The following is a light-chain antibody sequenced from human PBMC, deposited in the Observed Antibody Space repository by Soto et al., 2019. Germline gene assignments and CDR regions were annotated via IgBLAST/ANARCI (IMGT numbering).Light chain of an antibody. CDR2: EVS. V-gene: IGLV2-14*01. CDR3: SSYKYDTVIPFV. Sequence: QSALTQPASVSGSPGQSITISCTGTSSDVGGYNFVSWYQHHPGKAPKVIIYEVSNRPSGVSHRFAGSKSGNTASLTISGLQTEDEADYYCSSYKYDTVIPFVFGSGTKLTVL. J-gene: IGLJ1*01. CDR1: SSDVGGYNF.